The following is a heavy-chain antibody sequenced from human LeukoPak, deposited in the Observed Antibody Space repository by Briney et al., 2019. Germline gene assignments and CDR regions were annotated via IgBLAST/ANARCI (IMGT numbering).Heavy chain of an antibody. CDR3: AMEASTKPVDY. Sequence: ASVKVSCKASGGTFSSYAISWVRQAPGRGLEWVGGIIPIFGTANYAQKFQGRVTITADESTSTAYMELSSLRSEDTAVYYCAMEASTKPVDYWGQGTLVTVSS. CDR1: GGTFSSYA. D-gene: IGHD1-26*01. J-gene: IGHJ4*02. CDR2: IIPIFGTA. V-gene: IGHV1-69*13.